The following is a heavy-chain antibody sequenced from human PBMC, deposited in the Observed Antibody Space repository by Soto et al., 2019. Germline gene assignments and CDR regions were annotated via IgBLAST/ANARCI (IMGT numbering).Heavy chain of an antibody. D-gene: IGHD6-19*01. CDR3: ARVLQVVAVAGTSYYYYYMDV. V-gene: IGHV1-8*01. CDR1: GYTFTSYD. J-gene: IGHJ6*03. CDR2: MNPNSGNT. Sequence: ASVKVSCKASGYTFTSYDINWVRQATGQGLEWMGWMNPNSGNTGYEQKFQGRVTMTRNTSISTAYMELSSLRSEDTAVYYCARVLQVVAVAGTSYYYYYMDVWGKGTTVTVSS.